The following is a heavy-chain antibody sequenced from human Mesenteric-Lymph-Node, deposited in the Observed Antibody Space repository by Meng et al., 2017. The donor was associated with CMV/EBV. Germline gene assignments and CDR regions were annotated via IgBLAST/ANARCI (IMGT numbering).Heavy chain of an antibody. J-gene: IGHJ4*02. D-gene: IGHD3-10*01. CDR1: GFNFGSYW. V-gene: IGHV3-74*01. Sequence: SGFNFGSYWMHWVRPAPGKGLVWVSSIDSDGSSTSYADSVKGRFTIARDNAKNTLYLQMNSLRAEDTAVYYCARRILWFGELLPIDYWGQGTRVT. CDR3: ARRILWFGELLPIDY. CDR2: IDSDGSST.